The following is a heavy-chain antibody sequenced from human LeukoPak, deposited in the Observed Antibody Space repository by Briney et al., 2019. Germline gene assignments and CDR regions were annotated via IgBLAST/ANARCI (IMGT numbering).Heavy chain of an antibody. CDR1: GYTLTGYY. CDR3: ARVRGDSSWYGLDY. V-gene: IGHV1-2*02. Sequence: ASVKVSCKTSGYTLTGYYIHWVRQAPGQGLEWMGWINPDSGGTNYAQKFQGRVTMARDTSISAGYMELSGLRPDDTAVFYCARVRGDSSWYGLDYWGQGTLVSVSS. J-gene: IGHJ4*02. D-gene: IGHD6-13*01. CDR2: INPDSGGT.